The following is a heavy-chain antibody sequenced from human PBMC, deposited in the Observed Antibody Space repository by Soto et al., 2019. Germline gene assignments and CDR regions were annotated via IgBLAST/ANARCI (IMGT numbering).Heavy chain of an antibody. CDR2: ISGSGGST. CDR3: AKDREDIVVVVAAKLGAFDI. V-gene: IGHV3-23*01. Sequence: GVLRLSCAASGFTFSSYAMSWVRQAPGKGLEWVSAISGSGGSTYYADSVKGRFTISRDNSKNTLYLQMNSLRAEDTAVYYCAKDREDIVVVVAAKLGAFDIWGQGTMVTVSS. D-gene: IGHD2-15*01. CDR1: GFTFSSYA. J-gene: IGHJ3*02.